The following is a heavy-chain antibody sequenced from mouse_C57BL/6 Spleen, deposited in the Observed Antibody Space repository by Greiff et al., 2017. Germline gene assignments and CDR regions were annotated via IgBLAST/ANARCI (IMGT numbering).Heavy chain of an antibody. Sequence: QVQLQQSGAELVRPGASVTLSCKASGYTFTDYEMHWVKQTPVHGLEWIGAIDPETGGTAYNQKFKGKAILTADKSSSTAYMELRSLTSEDSAVYYCTRGDDYVFDYWGQGTTLTVSS. V-gene: IGHV1-15*01. J-gene: IGHJ2*01. CDR1: GYTFTDYE. CDR2: IDPETGGT. D-gene: IGHD2-4*01. CDR3: TRGDDYVFDY.